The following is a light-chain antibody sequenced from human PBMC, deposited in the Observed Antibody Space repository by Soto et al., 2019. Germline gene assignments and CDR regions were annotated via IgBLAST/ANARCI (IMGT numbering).Light chain of an antibody. CDR2: RNN. CDR3: AAWDAGVSGPA. CDR1: SSNIGSKY. Sequence: QLVLPQPPSASGTPGQRVTISCSGSSSNIGSKYVYWYQQLPGTAPKLLMYRNNQRPSGVPDRFSGSKSGTSASLAISGLRSEDEADYYFAAWDAGVSGPAFGGGTKLTVL. J-gene: IGLJ2*01. V-gene: IGLV1-47*01.